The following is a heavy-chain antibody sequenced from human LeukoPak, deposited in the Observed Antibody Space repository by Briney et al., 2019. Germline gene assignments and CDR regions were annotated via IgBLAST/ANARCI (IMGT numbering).Heavy chain of an antibody. D-gene: IGHD2-2*01. CDR1: GFTFSSYA. CDR3: AKDTRVVPAAKNYFDY. J-gene: IGHJ4*02. CDR2: ISGSGGST. V-gene: IGHV3-23*01. Sequence: GGSLRLSCAASGFTFSSYAMSWVRQAPGKGLEWVSAISGSGGSTYYADSVKGRFTISRDNSKNTLYLQMNSLRAEDTAVYYCAKDTRVVPAAKNYFDYWGQETLVTVSS.